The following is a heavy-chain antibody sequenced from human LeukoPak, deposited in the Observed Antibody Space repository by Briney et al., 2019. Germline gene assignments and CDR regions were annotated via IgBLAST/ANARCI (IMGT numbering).Heavy chain of an antibody. CDR1: GFTFSSYW. V-gene: IGHV3-7*01. D-gene: IGHD3-22*01. Sequence: PGGSLRLSCAASGFTFSSYWMSWVRQAPGKGLEWVANIKQDGSEKYYVDSVKGRFTISRDNAKSTLYLQMNSLRAEDTAVFYCARENYDWNYFDYWGQGTLVTVSS. J-gene: IGHJ4*02. CDR3: ARENYDWNYFDY. CDR2: IKQDGSEK.